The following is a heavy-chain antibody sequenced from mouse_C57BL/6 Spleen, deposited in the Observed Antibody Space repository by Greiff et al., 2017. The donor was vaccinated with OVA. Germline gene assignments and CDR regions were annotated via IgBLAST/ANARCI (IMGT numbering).Heavy chain of an antibody. CDR2: IDPENGDT. V-gene: IGHV14-4*01. CDR3: TTSHYYGSSSAWFAY. D-gene: IGHD1-1*01. CDR1: GFNIKDDY. Sequence: EVKLQESGAELVRPGASVKLSCTASGFNIKDDYMHWVKQRPEQGLEWIGWIDPENGDTEYASKFQGKATITADTSSNTAYLQLSSLTSEDTAVYYCTTSHYYGSSSAWFAYWGQGTLVTVSA. J-gene: IGHJ3*01.